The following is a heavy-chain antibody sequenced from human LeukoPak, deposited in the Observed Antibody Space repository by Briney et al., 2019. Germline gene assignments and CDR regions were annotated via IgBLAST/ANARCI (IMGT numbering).Heavy chain of an antibody. D-gene: IGHD6-13*01. Sequence: SETLSLTCTVSGGSISSYYWSWIRQPPGKGLEWIGYIYYSGSTNYNPSLKSRVTISVDTSKNQFSLKLSSVTAADTAVYYCARGFREYSSSWYVNYYYYYYMDVWGKGTTVTISS. CDR1: GGSISSYY. CDR2: IYYSGST. CDR3: ARGFREYSSSWYVNYYYYYYMDV. J-gene: IGHJ6*03. V-gene: IGHV4-59*01.